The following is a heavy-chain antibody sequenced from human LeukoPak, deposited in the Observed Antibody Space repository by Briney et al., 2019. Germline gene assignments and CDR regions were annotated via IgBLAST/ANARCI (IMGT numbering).Heavy chain of an antibody. CDR1: GYIFTSYY. Sequence: ASVNVSCKASGYIFTSYYMHWVRQAPGQGLEWMGWINPNTGSTNFAQKFQGRIAMMRATSITTFYMELNSLRSDDTAVYYCARSVSISPMFDYWGQGTLIPVSS. V-gene: IGHV1-2*02. CDR2: INPNTGST. CDR3: ARSVSISPMFDY. D-gene: IGHD2-21*01. J-gene: IGHJ4*02.